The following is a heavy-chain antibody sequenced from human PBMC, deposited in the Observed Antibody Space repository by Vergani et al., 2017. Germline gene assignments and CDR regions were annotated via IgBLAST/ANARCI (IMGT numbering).Heavy chain of an antibody. Sequence: QVQLVQSGAEVKKPGSSVKVSCKASGGTFSSYAISWVRQAPGQGLEWMGGIIPIFGTANYAQKFQGRVTITADESTSTAYMELSSLRSEDTAVYYCARAPQYCSSTSCYIGPWFDPWGQGTLVTVSS. D-gene: IGHD2-2*02. CDR2: IIPIFGTA. V-gene: IGHV1-69*01. CDR1: GGTFSSYA. CDR3: ARAPQYCSSTSCYIGPWFDP. J-gene: IGHJ5*02.